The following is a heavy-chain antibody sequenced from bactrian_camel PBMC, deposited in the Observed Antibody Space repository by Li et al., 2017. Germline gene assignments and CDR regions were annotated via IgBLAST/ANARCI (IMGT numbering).Heavy chain of an antibody. J-gene: IGHJ4*01. CDR2: MRRNGRV. D-gene: IGHD2*01. Sequence: QLVESGGGSVQAGGSLRLSCTASGFTFYDSDRGWYRQSSGNECERVSQMRRNGRVDYADSVKGRFTFTQDGAKNTLSLQMRNLKPEDTAVYRCAALSAPAVSPPKDCTGGYWPDEFDYWGQGTQVTVS. V-gene: IGHV3S63*01. CDR1: GFTFYDSD. CDR3: AALSAPAVSPPKDCTGGYWPDEFDY.